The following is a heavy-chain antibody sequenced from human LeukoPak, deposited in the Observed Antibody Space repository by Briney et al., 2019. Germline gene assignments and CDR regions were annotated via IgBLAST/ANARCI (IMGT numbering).Heavy chain of an antibody. D-gene: IGHD3-22*01. J-gene: IGHJ5*02. CDR1: GGSISSSSYY. V-gene: IGHV4-39*07. CDR3: ARDSVTMIVDPGFDP. Sequence: SETLSLTCTVSGGSISSSSYYWGWIRQPPGKGLEWIGNIYHSGNTYYSPSLLSRVTISVDTSKNQFSLKMTSVTAADTAMYYCARDSVTMIVDPGFDPWGQGTLVTVSS. CDR2: IYHSGNT.